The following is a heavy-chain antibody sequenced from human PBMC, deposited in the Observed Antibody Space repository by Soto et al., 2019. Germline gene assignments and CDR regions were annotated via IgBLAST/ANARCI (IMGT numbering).Heavy chain of an antibody. D-gene: IGHD1-20*01. Sequence: ASVKVSCKASGYTFNSYAMHWVRQAPGQRLEWMGWISAGNGNTKYSQKFQGRVTITRDTSASIAYMELSSLRSEDTAVYYCARSGITGNPDYYYYYGMDVWGQGTTVTVS. V-gene: IGHV1-3*01. J-gene: IGHJ6*02. CDR1: GYTFNSYA. CDR2: ISAGNGNT. CDR3: ARSGITGNPDYYYYYGMDV.